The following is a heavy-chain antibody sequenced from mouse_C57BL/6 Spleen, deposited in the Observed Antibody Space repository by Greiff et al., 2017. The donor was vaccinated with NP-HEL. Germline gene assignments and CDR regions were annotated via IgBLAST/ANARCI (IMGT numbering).Heavy chain of an antibody. V-gene: IGHV1-82*01. CDR1: GYAFSSSW. CDR2: IYPGDGDT. D-gene: IGHD3-3*01. J-gene: IGHJ4*01. Sequence: QVQLQQSGPELVKPGASVKISCKASGYAFSSSWMNWVKQRPGKGLEWIGRIYPGDGDTNYNGKFKGKATLTADKSSSTAYMQLSSLTSEDSAVYFCARGEGPLGYWGQGTSVTVSS. CDR3: ARGEGPLGY.